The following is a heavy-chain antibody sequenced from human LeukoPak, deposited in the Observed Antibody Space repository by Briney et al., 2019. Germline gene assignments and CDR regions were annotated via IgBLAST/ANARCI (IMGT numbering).Heavy chain of an antibody. CDR3: AKAPVTSCRGAFCYPFDS. Sequence: GGSLRLSCTVSGFSLSSYALSWVRRAPGKGLEWVSATSSSDAGKYYADSVRGRFTISRDNSRNTMYLQMNNLRVEDAAVYYCAKAPVTSCRGAFCYPFDSWGQGTLVTVSS. CDR2: TSSSDAGK. CDR1: GFSLSSYA. J-gene: IGHJ4*02. V-gene: IGHV3-23*01. D-gene: IGHD2-15*01.